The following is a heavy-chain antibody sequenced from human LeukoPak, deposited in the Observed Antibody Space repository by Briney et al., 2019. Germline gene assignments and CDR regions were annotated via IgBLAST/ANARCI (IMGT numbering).Heavy chain of an antibody. V-gene: IGHV4-59*08. J-gene: IGHJ6*02. D-gene: IGHD4-17*01. CDR3: ARHGRGTVTKGYYYGMDV. CDR2: IYYSGST. CDR1: GGSISSYC. Sequence: PSETLSLTCTVSGGSISSYCWSWIRQPPGKGLEWIGYIYYSGSTNYNPSLKSRVTISVDTSKNQFSLKLSSVTAADTAVYYCARHGRGTVTKGYYYGMDVWGQGTTVTVSS.